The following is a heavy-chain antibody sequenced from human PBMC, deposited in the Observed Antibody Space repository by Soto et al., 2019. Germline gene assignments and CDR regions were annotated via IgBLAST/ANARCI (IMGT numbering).Heavy chain of an antibody. CDR2: ISSDGDIT. CDR1: GFTFSEYS. D-gene: IGHD3-9*01. CDR3: VKVSTFYDILTGYYSTNFFDP. Sequence: GGSLRLSCPASGFTFSEYSMHWVRQAPGKGLQYVSTISSDGDITYYADSVKGRFTISRDNSKNTLYLQMNSLRPEDTAVYYCVKVSTFYDILTGYYSTNFFDPWGQGTLVTVSS. J-gene: IGHJ5*02. V-gene: IGHV3-64D*06.